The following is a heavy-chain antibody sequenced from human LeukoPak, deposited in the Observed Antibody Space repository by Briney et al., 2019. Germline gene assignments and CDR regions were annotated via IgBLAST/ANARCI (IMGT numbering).Heavy chain of an antibody. CDR2: IKEDGSET. V-gene: IGHV3-7*04. J-gene: IGHJ4*02. CDR3: ARGSGWFLY. CDR1: GFTFGSHW. Sequence: PGGSLRLSCAASGFTFGSHWMSWVRQAPGKGLEWVATIKEDGSETYYVDSVKGRFTISRDNAKSSLYLQMNSLRAEGMAVYYCARGSGWFLYWGQGTLVTVSS. D-gene: IGHD6-19*01.